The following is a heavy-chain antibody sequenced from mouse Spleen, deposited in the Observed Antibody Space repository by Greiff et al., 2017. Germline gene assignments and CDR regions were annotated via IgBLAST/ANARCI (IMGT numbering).Heavy chain of an antibody. CDR1: GYSFTGYY. J-gene: IGHJ2*01. CDR3: ARELRKRDSMRGY. D-gene: IGHD3-2*01. V-gene: IGHV1-42*01. CDR2: INPSTGGT. Sequence: VQLQQSGPELVKPGASVKISCKASGYSFTGYYMNWVKQSPEKSLEWIGEINPSTGGTSYNQKFKAKATLTVDKSSSTAYMQLKSLTSEDSAVYYCARELRKRDSMRGYWGQGTTLTVSS.